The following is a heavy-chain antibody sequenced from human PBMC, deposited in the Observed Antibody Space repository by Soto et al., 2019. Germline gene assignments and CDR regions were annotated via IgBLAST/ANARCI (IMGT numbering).Heavy chain of an antibody. V-gene: IGHV4-59*01. CDR1: GGSISSYY. CDR3: ARTHASSGPSSGGYAFAI. D-gene: IGHD3-22*01. CDR2: IYYSGSI. Sequence: QVQLQESGPGLVKPSETLSLTCTVSGGSISSYYWSWIRQPPGKGLEWIGYIYYSGSINYNPSLTSRATISVDTSKNQLALKLSPVTAADTAVYYWARTHASSGPSSGGYAFAIWGQGTMVTVSS. J-gene: IGHJ3*02.